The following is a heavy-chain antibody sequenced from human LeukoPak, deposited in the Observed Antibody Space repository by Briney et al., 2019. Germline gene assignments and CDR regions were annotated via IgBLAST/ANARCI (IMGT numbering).Heavy chain of an antibody. V-gene: IGHV4-59*08. CDR2: IFYTGTT. J-gene: IGHJ4*02. CDR3: ARHDVVPVIRRGFDF. D-gene: IGHD2-21*02. CDR1: GGSVSGYY. Sequence: SETLSLTCTVSGGSVSGYYWSWIRQPPGKGLDYIGYIFYTGTTLYSPSLKTRVTMSVDTCENQFSLKLSSVTAADTAVYYCARHDVVPVIRRGFDFWGKGTLVTVSS.